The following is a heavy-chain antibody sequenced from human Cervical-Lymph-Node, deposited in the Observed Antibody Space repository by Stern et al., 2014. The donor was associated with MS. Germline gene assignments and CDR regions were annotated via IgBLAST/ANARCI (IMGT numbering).Heavy chain of an antibody. Sequence: EVQLVESGGDLIQPGGSLRLSCAASGFTFSSYAMTWVRQAPGKGLEWVSSISGSGDNTYYADSVKGRFTISRDDSRNTLFLQMNSLRTDDSAVYYCAKTRGAAAVHPDYWGQGTLVTVSS. CDR2: ISGSGDNT. CDR1: GFTFSSYA. CDR3: AKTRGAAAVHPDY. V-gene: IGHV3-23*04. J-gene: IGHJ4*02. D-gene: IGHD6-13*01.